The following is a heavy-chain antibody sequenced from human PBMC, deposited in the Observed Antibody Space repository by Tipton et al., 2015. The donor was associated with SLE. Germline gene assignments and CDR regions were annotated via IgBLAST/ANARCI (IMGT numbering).Heavy chain of an antibody. D-gene: IGHD2/OR15-2a*01. V-gene: IGHV3-23*01. J-gene: IGHJ6*03. CDR3: TKVSMGFSNYHMDV. CDR2: ISGHGVNT. Sequence: SLRLSCAASGFTFSSYTMGWVRQAPGKGLEWVSTISGHGVNTHYADSMKGRFTVSRDNSKNTLYLVMDGLRAEDTAKYYCTKVSMGFSNYHMDVWGKGTTVTVSS. CDR1: GFTFSSYT.